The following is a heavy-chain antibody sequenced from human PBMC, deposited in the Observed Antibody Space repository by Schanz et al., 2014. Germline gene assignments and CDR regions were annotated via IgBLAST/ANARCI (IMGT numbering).Heavy chain of an antibody. CDR2: IGSSSSRI. CDR1: GITFSSHS. J-gene: IGHJ4*02. CDR3: ARSRSGFYFDY. D-gene: IGHD1-26*01. V-gene: IGHV3-48*01. Sequence: EVHLVEPGGGLVQPGGSLRLSCAASGITFSSHSFNWVRQAPGKGLEWISYIGSSSSRIDHADSVKGRFAISRDNAKNSLYLQMNSLRAEDTAVYYCARSRSGFYFDYWGQGTLVTVSS.